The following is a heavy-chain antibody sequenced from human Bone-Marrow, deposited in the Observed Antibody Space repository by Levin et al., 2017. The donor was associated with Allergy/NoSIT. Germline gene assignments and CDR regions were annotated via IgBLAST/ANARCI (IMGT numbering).Heavy chain of an antibody. CDR2: IRKKTYNYAT. Sequence: PGGSLRLSCAASGFIFSDSAIHWVRQAPGKGLEWVGRIRKKTYNYATAYAASVEGRFTISRDDSKNTAYLQMNSLKTEDTAVYYCARPHNGWDIYDFDYWGQGTLVTVSS. CDR3: ARPHNGWDIYDFDY. J-gene: IGHJ4*02. CDR1: GFIFSDSA. V-gene: IGHV3-73*01. D-gene: IGHD6-19*01.